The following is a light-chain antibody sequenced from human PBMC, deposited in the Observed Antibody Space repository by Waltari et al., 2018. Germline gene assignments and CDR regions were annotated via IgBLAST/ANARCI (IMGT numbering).Light chain of an antibody. CDR3: QSYDTTLSAVV. V-gene: IGLV1-40*01. CDR1: KSNIGADFD. J-gene: IGLJ2*01. Sequence: QSVLTPPPSVSGAPGQRVTISCSGTKSNIGADFDVHWYQQVPGTAPKLLLHSFSLRPSGVSARFSGFTAGASASLVITGLQAEDEAMYYGQSYDTTLSAVVVGGGTRLTV. CDR2: SFS.